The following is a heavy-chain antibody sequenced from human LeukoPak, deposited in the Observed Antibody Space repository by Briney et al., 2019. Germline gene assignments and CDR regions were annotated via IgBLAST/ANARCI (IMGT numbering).Heavy chain of an antibody. CDR3: ARESYQLLRIPDKYYYMDV. CDR1: GFTFDDYG. Sequence: RPGGSLRLSCAASGFTFDDYGMSWVRHAPGKGLEWVSGINWNGGSTGYADSVKGRFTISRDNAKNSLYLQMNSLRAEDTALYYCARESYQLLRIPDKYYYMDVWGKGTTVTVSS. D-gene: IGHD2-2*01. CDR2: INWNGGST. V-gene: IGHV3-20*04. J-gene: IGHJ6*03.